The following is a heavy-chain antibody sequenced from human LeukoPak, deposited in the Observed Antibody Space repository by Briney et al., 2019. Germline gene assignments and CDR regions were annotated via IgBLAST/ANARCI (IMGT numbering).Heavy chain of an antibody. Sequence: GSLRLSCAASGFTFSSCSMNWIRQPPGKGLEWIGEINHSGSTNYNPSLKSRVTISVDTSKNQFSLKLSSVTAADTAVYYCARRAIIVATSDAFDIWGQGTMVTVSS. D-gene: IGHD5-12*01. J-gene: IGHJ3*02. CDR3: ARRAIIVATSDAFDI. CDR2: INHSGST. V-gene: IGHV4-34*01. CDR1: GFTFSSCS.